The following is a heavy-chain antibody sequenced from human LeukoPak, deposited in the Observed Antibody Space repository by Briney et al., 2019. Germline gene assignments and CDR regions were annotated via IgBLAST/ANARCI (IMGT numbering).Heavy chain of an antibody. Sequence: GGSLRLSCAPSGFTFSSYAMSWVRQAPGKGLEWVAVISYDGSNKYYADSVKGRFTISRDNSKNTLYLQMNSLRAEDTAVYYCASEMAGSSSWYRDYYFDYWGQGTLVTVSS. CDR2: ISYDGSNK. J-gene: IGHJ4*02. V-gene: IGHV3-30*04. CDR3: ASEMAGSSSWYRDYYFDY. CDR1: GFTFSSYA. D-gene: IGHD6-13*01.